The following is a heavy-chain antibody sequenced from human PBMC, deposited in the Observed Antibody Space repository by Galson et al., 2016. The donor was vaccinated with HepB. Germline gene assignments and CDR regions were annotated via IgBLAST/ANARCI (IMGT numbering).Heavy chain of an antibody. CDR2: VYHTGST. V-gene: IGHV4-4*02. J-gene: IGHJ4*02. CDR3: ARVAFGDYIIDY. CDR1: GGSINSDNW. D-gene: IGHD4-17*01. Sequence: SETLSLTCAISGGSINSDNWWTWVRQPPGKGLEWIGEVYHTGSTNYNPSLKSRVTIAVAKSKNQFSLRLSSVTAADTAVYFCARVAFGDYIIDYWGQGTLVTVSS.